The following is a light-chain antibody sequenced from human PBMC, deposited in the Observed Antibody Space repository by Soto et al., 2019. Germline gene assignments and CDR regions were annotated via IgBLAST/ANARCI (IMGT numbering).Light chain of an antibody. Sequence: DIQMTQSPSSVSASVGDRVTITCRASQGITRWLAWYQQKPGKAPKLLIYAASSLQSGVPSRFNGRGSGTDFPLTISSLQPEDFATYYCQQANSFPFPFGPGTKVDIK. CDR3: QQANSFPFP. CDR1: QGITRW. CDR2: AAS. V-gene: IGKV1D-12*01. J-gene: IGKJ3*01.